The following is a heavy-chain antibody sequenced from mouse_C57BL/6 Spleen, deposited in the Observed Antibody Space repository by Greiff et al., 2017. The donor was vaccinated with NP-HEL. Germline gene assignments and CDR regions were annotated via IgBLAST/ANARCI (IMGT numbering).Heavy chain of an antibody. J-gene: IGHJ3*01. CDR3: SRDEGDWFAY. CDR1: GYSITSGYY. CDR2: ISYDGSN. Sequence: DVKLQESGPGLVKPSQSLSLTCSVTGYSITSGYYWNWIRQFPGNKLEWMGYISYDGSNNYNPSLKNRISITRDTSKNQFFLKLNSVTTEDTATYYCSRDEGDWFAYWGQGTLVTVSA. V-gene: IGHV3-6*01.